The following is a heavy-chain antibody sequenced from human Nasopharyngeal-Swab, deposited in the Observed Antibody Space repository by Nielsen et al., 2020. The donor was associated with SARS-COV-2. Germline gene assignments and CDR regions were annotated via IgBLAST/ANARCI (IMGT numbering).Heavy chain of an antibody. D-gene: IGHD4-17*01. CDR3: ARGQETTVTSCWFDP. J-gene: IGHJ5*02. V-gene: IGHV4-34*01. Sequence: SETLSLTCAVYGGSFSGNYWSWIRQPPGKGLEWIGEINHSGSTNYNPSLKSRVTISVDTSKNQFSLELTSVTAADTALYYCARGQETTVTSCWFDPWGQGTPVTVSS. CDR1: GGSFSGNY. CDR2: INHSGST.